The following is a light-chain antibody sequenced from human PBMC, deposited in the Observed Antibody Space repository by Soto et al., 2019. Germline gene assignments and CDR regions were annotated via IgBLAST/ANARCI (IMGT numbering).Light chain of an antibody. CDR2: AAS. CDR3: QQSYTTPIT. J-gene: IGKJ1*01. Sequence: DIQMTQSTSSLSASVGDRVTITCRASQSIKNYLNWYQQKPGKAPKLLIYAASSLQSGVPSRFSGSGSGTDFTLTISSLQPEDFATYYCQQSYTTPITFGQGTKVDIK. CDR1: QSIKNY. V-gene: IGKV1-39*01.